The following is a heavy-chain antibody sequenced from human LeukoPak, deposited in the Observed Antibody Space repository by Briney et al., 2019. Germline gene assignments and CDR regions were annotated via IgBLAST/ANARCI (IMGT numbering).Heavy chain of an antibody. Sequence: GGSLRISCAASGITFSSFWMSWVRQAPGKGLEWVANIKLDGSEKYYVDSVKGRFTISRDNAKNSLYLQMNSLRAEDTAVYYCARPIVATNLDYWGQGTLVTVSS. D-gene: IGHD5-12*01. CDR3: ARPIVATNLDY. CDR1: GITFSSFW. J-gene: IGHJ4*02. V-gene: IGHV3-7*05. CDR2: IKLDGSEK.